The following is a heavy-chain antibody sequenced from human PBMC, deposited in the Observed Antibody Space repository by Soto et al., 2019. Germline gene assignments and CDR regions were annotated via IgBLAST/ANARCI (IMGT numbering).Heavy chain of an antibody. Sequence: SGPTLVNPTQTLTLTCTFSGFSLSTSGVGVGWIRQPPGKALEWLALIYWNDDKRYSPSLKSRLTITKDTSKNQVVLTMTNMDPVDTATYYCEHAYGSGSYPNNFEYWGQGTLVTVSS. CDR3: EHAYGSGSYPNNFEY. CDR1: GFSLSTSGVG. CDR2: IYWNDDK. V-gene: IGHV2-5*01. J-gene: IGHJ4*02. D-gene: IGHD3-10*01.